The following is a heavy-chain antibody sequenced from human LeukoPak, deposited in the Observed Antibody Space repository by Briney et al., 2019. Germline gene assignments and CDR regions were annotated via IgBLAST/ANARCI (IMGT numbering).Heavy chain of an antibody. D-gene: IGHD3-10*01. V-gene: IGHV1-18*01. CDR3: ARIATMVRGVIHYYMDV. Sequence: ASVKVSCKASGGTFSSYAISWVRQAPGQGLEWMGWISAYNGNTNYAQKLQGRVTMTTDTSTSTAYMELRSLRSDDTAVYYCARIATMVRGVIHYYMDVWGKGTTVTVSS. CDR1: GGTFSSYA. CDR2: ISAYNGNT. J-gene: IGHJ6*03.